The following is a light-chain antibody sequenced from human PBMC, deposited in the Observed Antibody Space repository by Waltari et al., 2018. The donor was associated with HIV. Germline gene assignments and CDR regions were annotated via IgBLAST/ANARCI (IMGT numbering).Light chain of an antibody. CDR3: QSYDSSLRASV. CDR2: SDI. J-gene: IGLJ2*01. Sequence: QSALTQPPPVSGAPGQRVTISCTANRPNIGAAYFVHWYQHLPGTAPKLLVYSDINRPSGVPDRFSGSKSGTSASLVITGLQAEDEADYYCQSYDSSLRASVFGGGTKLTVL. V-gene: IGLV1-40*01. CDR1: RPNIGAAYF.